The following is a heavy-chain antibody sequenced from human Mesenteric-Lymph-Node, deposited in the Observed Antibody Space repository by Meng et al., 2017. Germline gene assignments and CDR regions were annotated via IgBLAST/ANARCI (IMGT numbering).Heavy chain of an antibody. D-gene: IGHD2-15*01. J-gene: IGHJ4*02. CDR2: INSDGSST. V-gene: IGHV3-74*01. CDR1: GFTFSSYW. CDR3: AKLGYCSGGSCSRLFDY. Sequence: GESLKISCAASGFTFSSYWMHWVRQAPGKGLVWVSRINSDGSSTSYADSVKGRFTISRDNAKNTLYLQMNSLRAEDTAVYYCAKLGYCSGGSCSRLFDYWGQGTLVTVSS.